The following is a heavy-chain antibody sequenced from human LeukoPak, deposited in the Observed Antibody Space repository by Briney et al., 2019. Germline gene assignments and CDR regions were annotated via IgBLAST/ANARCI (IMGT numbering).Heavy chain of an antibody. V-gene: IGHV1-58*02. CDR3: AAGDLVGASADY. CDR2: IVVGSGNT. D-gene: IGHD1-26*01. Sequence: SVKVSCKASGYTFTSYYMHWVRQARGQRLEWIGWIVVGSGNTNYAQKFQERVTITRDMSTSTAYMELSSLRSEDTAVYYCAAGDLVGASADYWGQGTLVTVSS. CDR1: GYTFTSYY. J-gene: IGHJ4*02.